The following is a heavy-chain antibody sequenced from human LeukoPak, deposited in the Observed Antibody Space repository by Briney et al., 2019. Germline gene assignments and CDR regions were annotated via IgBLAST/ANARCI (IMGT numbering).Heavy chain of an antibody. CDR2: ISNNGGYT. J-gene: IGHJ4*02. Sequence: GGSLRLSCAASGFTFSSSAMSWVRQAPGKGLEWVSAISNNGGYTYYADSVQGRFTISRDNSKSTLCLQLNSLRAEDTAVYYCAKQLGYCSDGSCYFPYWGQGTLVTVSS. D-gene: IGHD2-15*01. CDR1: GFTFSSSA. V-gene: IGHV3-23*01. CDR3: AKQLGYCSDGSCYFPY.